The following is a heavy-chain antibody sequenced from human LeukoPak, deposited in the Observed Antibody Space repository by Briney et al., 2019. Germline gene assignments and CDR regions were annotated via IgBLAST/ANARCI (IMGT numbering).Heavy chain of an antibody. J-gene: IGHJ4*02. CDR3: ASDQSSGYSSFDY. Sequence: SVKVSCKASGYTFTSYGISWVRQAPGQGLEWMGGIIPIFGTANYAQKFQGRVTITADESTSTAYMELSSLRSEDTAVYYCASDQSSGYSSFDYWGQGTLVTVSS. CDR1: GYTFTSYG. CDR2: IIPIFGTA. D-gene: IGHD3-22*01. V-gene: IGHV1-69*13.